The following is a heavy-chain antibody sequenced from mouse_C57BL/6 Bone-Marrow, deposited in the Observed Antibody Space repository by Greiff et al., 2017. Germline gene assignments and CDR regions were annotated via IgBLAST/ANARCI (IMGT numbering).Heavy chain of an antibody. D-gene: IGHD3-1*01. Sequence: EVQLVESGPGLVKPSQTVFLTCTVTGISITTGNYRWSWIRQFPGNKLDWIGYIYYNGTITYNPSLTSRTTITRDTPKNQFFLEMNSLTAEDTATYYCARGGGLFFDYWGQGTTLTVSS. J-gene: IGHJ2*01. CDR3: ARGGGLFFDY. CDR1: GISITTGNYR. CDR2: IYYNGTI. V-gene: IGHV3-5*01.